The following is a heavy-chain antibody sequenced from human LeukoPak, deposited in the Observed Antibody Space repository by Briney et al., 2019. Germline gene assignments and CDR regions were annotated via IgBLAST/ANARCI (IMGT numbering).Heavy chain of an antibody. CDR3: TRRGGYYPADY. Sequence: PGRSLRLSCTASGFTFGDYAMSWVRQAPGKGLEWAGFIRSKAYGGTTEYAASVKGRFTISRDDSKSIAYLQMNSLKTEDTSVYYCTRRGGYYPADYWGQGTLVTVSS. D-gene: IGHD1-26*01. J-gene: IGHJ4*02. CDR2: IRSKAYGGTT. V-gene: IGHV3-49*04. CDR1: GFTFGDYA.